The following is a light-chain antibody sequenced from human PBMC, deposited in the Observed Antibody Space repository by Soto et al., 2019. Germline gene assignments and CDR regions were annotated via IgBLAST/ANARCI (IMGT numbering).Light chain of an antibody. CDR2: LNSDGSH. Sequence: QPVLTQSPSASASLGASVKLTCTLSSGHSTYAIAWHQQQPEKGPRYLMKLNSDGSHSKGDGIPDRFSGSTSGAERHLTISTLQSEDEADYYCQTWGTAIHDVVFGGGTSSPS. V-gene: IGLV4-69*01. J-gene: IGLJ2*01. CDR1: SGHSTYA. CDR3: QTWGTAIHDVV.